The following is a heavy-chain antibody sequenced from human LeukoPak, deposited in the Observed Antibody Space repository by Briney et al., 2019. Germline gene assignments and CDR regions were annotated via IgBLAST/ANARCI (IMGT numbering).Heavy chain of an antibody. CDR3: ATERLDSSGYYVLNY. V-gene: IGHV1-2*02. CDR1: GYTFTSYD. J-gene: IGHJ4*02. D-gene: IGHD3-22*01. CDR2: INPNSGGT. Sequence: ASVKVSCKASGYTFTSYDINWVRQAPGQGLEWMGWINPNSGGTNYAQKFQGRVTMTRDTSISTGYMELSRLRSDDTAVYYCATERLDSSGYYVLNYWGQGTLVTVSS.